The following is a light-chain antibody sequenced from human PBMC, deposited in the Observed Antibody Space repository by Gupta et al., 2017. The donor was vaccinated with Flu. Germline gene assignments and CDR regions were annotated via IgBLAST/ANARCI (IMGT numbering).Light chain of an antibody. CDR3: TSYTSSYTYV. CDR1: NR. CDR2: EVS. J-gene: IGLJ1*01. V-gene: IGLV2-18*02. Sequence: NRVSWYQQPPGTAPKLMIYEVSNRPSGVPDRFSASKSGNTASLTISGLQGEDEADYYCTSYTSSYTYVFGTGTKVTVL.